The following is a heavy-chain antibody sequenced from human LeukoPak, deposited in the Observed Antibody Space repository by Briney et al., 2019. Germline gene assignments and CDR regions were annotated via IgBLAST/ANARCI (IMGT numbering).Heavy chain of an antibody. V-gene: IGHV4-34*01. CDR2: INHSGST. CDR3: ARGRGSTSCLDY. CDR1: GGSFSGYY. J-gene: IGHJ4*02. Sequence: PSETLSLTCAVYGGSFSGYYWSWIRQPPGKGLEWIGEINHSGSTNYNPSLKSRVTISVDTSKNQFSLKLSSVTAADTAVYCCARGRGSTSCLDYWGQGTLVTVSS. D-gene: IGHD2-2*01.